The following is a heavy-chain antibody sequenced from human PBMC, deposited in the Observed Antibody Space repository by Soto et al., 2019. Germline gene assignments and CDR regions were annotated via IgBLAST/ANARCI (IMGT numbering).Heavy chain of an antibody. D-gene: IGHD1-26*01. CDR1: GFTFSDHY. V-gene: IGHV3-72*01. CDR3: ARFSGSYTRGLDY. CDR2: SRNKANSYST. J-gene: IGHJ4*02. Sequence: EVQLVESGGGLVQPGGSLRLSCAASGFTFSDHYMDWVRQAPGKGLEWVGRSRNKANSYSTEYAASVKGRFTISRDESKHSLYLQMNSLKTEDTAVYYCARFSGSYTRGLDYWGQGTLVNVSS.